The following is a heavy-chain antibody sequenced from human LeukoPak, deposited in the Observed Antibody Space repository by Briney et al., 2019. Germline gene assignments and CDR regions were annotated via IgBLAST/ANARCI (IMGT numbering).Heavy chain of an antibody. CDR1: GGSISSGDYY. V-gene: IGHV4-30-4*01. Sequence: PSQTLSLTCTVSGGSISSGDYYWSWIRQPPGKGLEWNGYIYYTGSTYSKSSLKSRVIISLDTPNNQFALRLSSVTVADPAVYYCAGSHPRITMVRGLNPFDIWGQGTVVTVSS. CDR3: AGSHPRITMVRGLNPFDI. J-gene: IGHJ3*02. CDR2: IYYTGST. D-gene: IGHD3-10*01.